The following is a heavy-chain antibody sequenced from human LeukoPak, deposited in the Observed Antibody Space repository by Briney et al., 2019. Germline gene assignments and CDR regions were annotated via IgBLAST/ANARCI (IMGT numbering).Heavy chain of an antibody. D-gene: IGHD4-17*01. V-gene: IGHV3-9*01. CDR2: ISWNSGSI. CDR1: GFTFDDYA. CDR3: AKDKYGDYLGGAFDI. J-gene: IGHJ3*02. Sequence: GGSLRLSCAASGFTFDDYAMHWVRQAPGKGLEWVSGISWNSGSIGYADSVKGRFTISRDNAKNSLYLQMNSLRAEDTALYYCAKDKYGDYLGGAFDIWGQGTMVTVSS.